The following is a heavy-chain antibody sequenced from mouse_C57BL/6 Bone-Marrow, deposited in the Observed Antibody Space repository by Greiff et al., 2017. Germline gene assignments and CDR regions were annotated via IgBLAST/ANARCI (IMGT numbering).Heavy chain of an antibody. Sequence: EVKLMESGTVLARPGDSVKMSCKTSGYTITSYRMHWVKQRHGQGLKLIGAIYPGNSDTSYNQKFTGKAKLTAVTSASTAYMVLSILTNEDSAVYYCTQRGYYAMDYWGQGTSVTVSS. CDR2: IYPGNSDT. CDR3: TQRGYYAMDY. V-gene: IGHV1-5*01. CDR1: GYTITSYR. J-gene: IGHJ4*01.